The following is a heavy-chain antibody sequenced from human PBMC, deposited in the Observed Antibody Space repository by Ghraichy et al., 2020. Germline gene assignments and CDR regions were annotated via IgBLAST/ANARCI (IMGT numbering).Heavy chain of an antibody. Sequence: GESLNISCAASGFTFSSYGMHWVRQAPGKGLEWVAFIRYDGSNKYYADSVKGRFTISRDNSKNTLYLQMNSLRAEDTAVYYCAKDFTHHYFWSGHWGQGTLVTVSS. D-gene: IGHD3-3*01. V-gene: IGHV3-30*02. J-gene: IGHJ4*02. CDR2: IRYDGSNK. CDR1: GFTFSSYG. CDR3: AKDFTHHYFWSGH.